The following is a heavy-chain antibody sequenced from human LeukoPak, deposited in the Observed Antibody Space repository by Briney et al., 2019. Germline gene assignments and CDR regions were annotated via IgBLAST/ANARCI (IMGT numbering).Heavy chain of an antibody. Sequence: PETLSLTCDVYGGSFSGYYWSWIRQPPGKGLEWIGEINHSGSTNYNPSLKSRVTISVDTSKNQFSLKLSSVTAADTAVYYCARRVAVAGTRQRYYYYYYMDVWGKGTTVTISS. CDR1: GGSFSGYY. CDR3: ARRVAVAGTRQRYYYYYYMDV. CDR2: INHSGST. V-gene: IGHV4-34*01. J-gene: IGHJ6*03. D-gene: IGHD6-19*01.